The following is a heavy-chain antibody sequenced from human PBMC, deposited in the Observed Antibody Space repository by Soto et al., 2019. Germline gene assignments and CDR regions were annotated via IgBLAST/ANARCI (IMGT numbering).Heavy chain of an antibody. CDR2: IYTSGST. Sequence: SVILSVRWTVAGGSIISYCGSWISTPDGKGLEWIGRIYTSGSTNYNPSLKSRVTMSVDTSKNQFSLKLSSVTAADTAVYYGAREGIAAAGAFDYWGQGIPVTVSS. J-gene: IGHJ4*02. V-gene: IGHV4-4*07. D-gene: IGHD6-13*01. CDR1: GGSIISYC. CDR3: AREGIAAAGAFDY.